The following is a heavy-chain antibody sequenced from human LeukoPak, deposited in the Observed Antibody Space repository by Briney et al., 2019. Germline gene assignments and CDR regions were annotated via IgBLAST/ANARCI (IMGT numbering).Heavy chain of an antibody. Sequence: ASVKVSCKASGGTFISYAISWVRQAPGQGLEWMGRIIPILGIANYAQKFQGRVTITADKSTSTAYMELSSLRSEDTAVYYCARDVTVTTWLNPSYSSNWFDPWGQGTLVTVSS. CDR3: ARDVTVTTWLNPSYSSNWFDP. V-gene: IGHV1-69*04. J-gene: IGHJ5*02. CDR1: GGTFISYA. D-gene: IGHD4-17*01. CDR2: IIPILGIA.